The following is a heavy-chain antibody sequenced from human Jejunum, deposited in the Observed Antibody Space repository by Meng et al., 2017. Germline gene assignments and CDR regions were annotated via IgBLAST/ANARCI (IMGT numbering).Heavy chain of an antibody. D-gene: IGHD1-26*01. V-gene: IGHV3-30*01. Sequence: QVRSVEAGVVLVHPGRSLRLSCAASGFNFHGYAMHWVRQAPGKGLEWVAGVSFDGTDTFYADSVKGRFTISRDNSKNTLFLQMNGLRAEDTAMYYCARSGGFNSEYPWGQGTLVPPPQ. CDR2: VSFDGTDT. CDR3: ARSGGFNSEYP. J-gene: IGHJ5*02. CDR1: GFNFHGYA.